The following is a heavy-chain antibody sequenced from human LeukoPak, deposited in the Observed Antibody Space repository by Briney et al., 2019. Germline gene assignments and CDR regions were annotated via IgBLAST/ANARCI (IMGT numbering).Heavy chain of an antibody. CDR2: ISSSSSYI. CDR1: GFTFSSYS. V-gene: IGHV3-21*04. D-gene: IGHD2-15*01. CDR3: AKTLDIVVVVAPFDY. Sequence: PGGSLRLSRAASGFTFSSYSMNWVRQAPGKGLEWVSSISSSSSYIYYADSVKGRFTISRDNAKNSLYLQMNSLRAEDTALYYCAKTLDIVVVVAPFDYWGQGTLVTVSS. J-gene: IGHJ4*02.